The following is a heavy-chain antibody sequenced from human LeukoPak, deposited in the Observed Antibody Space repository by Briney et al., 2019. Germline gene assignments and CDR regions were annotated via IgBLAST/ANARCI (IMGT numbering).Heavy chain of an antibody. J-gene: IGHJ4*02. D-gene: IGHD2-21*02. CDR3: ATWGYCGGDCYFDY. Sequence: PGGSLRLSCAASGFTFSSYAMHWVRQALGKGLEWVAVISYDGSNKYYADSVKGRFTISRDNSKNTLYLQMNSLRAEDTAVYYCATWGYCGGDCYFDYWGQGTLVTVSS. CDR2: ISYDGSNK. V-gene: IGHV3-30*04. CDR1: GFTFSSYA.